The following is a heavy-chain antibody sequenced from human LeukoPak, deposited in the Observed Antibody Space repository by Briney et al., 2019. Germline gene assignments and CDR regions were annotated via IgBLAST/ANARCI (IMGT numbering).Heavy chain of an antibody. J-gene: IGHJ6*02. CDR2: IYTSGST. CDR3: ARDGDSSPDYGMDV. V-gene: IGHV4-61*02. Sequence: PSETLSLTCTVSGGSISSGSYYCSWIRQPAGKGLEWIGRIYTSGSTNYNPSLKSRVTISVDTSKNQFSLKLSSVTAADTAVYYCARDGDSSPDYGMDVWGQGTTVTVSS. D-gene: IGHD3-22*01. CDR1: GGSISSGSYY.